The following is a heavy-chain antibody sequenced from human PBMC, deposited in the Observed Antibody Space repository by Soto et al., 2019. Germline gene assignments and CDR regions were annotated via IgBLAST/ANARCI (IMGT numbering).Heavy chain of an antibody. D-gene: IGHD3-10*01. CDR3: AKGSWVHHVSEGGNWLAP. CDR1: GVSFSNYA. CDR2: ISHSGSST. J-gene: IGHJ5*02. V-gene: IGHV3-23*01. Sequence: EVQLLESGGGLVQPGGSLRLSCAASGVSFSNYAMNWVRQAPGKGLEWVSGISHSGSSTYYADSVKGRFTISRDNSKNTLYLQMSSLRAEDTAVYYCAKGSWVHHVSEGGNWLAPWGQGTLVTVSS.